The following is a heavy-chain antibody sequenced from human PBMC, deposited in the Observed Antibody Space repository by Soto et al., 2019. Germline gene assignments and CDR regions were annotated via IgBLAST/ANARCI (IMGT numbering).Heavy chain of an antibody. CDR3: ERVCAWAGPSTAGYYYGIDV. Sequence: QVQLVQSGAAVKKPGSSVKVSCRASGRTFSSSAISWVRQAPGHGLEWMVGITPIFDTTNYAQKLQGRVTIAADKSTSTAHVDLSSLRSEDTAVYYCERVCAWAGPSTAGYYYGIDVWGQGTTVTVSS. J-gene: IGHJ6*02. V-gene: IGHV1-69*06. CDR1: GRTFSSSA. D-gene: IGHD6-19*01. CDR2: ITPIFDTT.